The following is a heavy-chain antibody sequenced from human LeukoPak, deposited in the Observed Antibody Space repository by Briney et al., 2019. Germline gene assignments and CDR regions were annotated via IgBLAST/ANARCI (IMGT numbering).Heavy chain of an antibody. J-gene: IGHJ4*02. CDR2: IKEDGSER. CDR3: GKEVERHFDLKY. Sequence: PGGSLRLSCEGSAFIFSGHWMNWVRQTPGKGLEWVASIKEDGSERQYVDSVKGRFSISRDNTKGSLFLQLNSLRAEDTAVYYCGKEVERHFDLKYWGQGTLVTVFS. CDR1: AFIFSGHW. V-gene: IGHV3-7*03.